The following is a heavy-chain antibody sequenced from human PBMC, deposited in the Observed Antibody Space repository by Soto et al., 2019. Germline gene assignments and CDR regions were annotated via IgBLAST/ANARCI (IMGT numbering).Heavy chain of an antibody. Sequence: GGSLRLSCSASGFTFSSYAMHWVRQAPGKGLEYVSAISSNGGSTYYADSVKGRFTISRDNSKNTLYLQMSSLRAEDTAVYYCVKGEYYYDSSGYYPFDYWGQGTLVTVSS. CDR2: ISSNGGST. D-gene: IGHD3-22*01. CDR3: VKGEYYYDSSGYYPFDY. V-gene: IGHV3-64D*06. CDR1: GFTFSSYA. J-gene: IGHJ4*02.